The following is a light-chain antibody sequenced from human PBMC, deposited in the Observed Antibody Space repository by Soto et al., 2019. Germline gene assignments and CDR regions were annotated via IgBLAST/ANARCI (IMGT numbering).Light chain of an antibody. J-gene: IGKJ1*01. CDR1: QSVSSN. V-gene: IGKV3-15*01. CDR2: AAS. Sequence: EIVMTQSPATLSVSPGERATLSCRASQSVSSNLAWYQQKPGLAPRLLFYAASTRATGIPARFSGSGSGTEFTVTISSLQSEDFAVYYCQQYNDWPWTLGQGTKVDIK. CDR3: QQYNDWPWT.